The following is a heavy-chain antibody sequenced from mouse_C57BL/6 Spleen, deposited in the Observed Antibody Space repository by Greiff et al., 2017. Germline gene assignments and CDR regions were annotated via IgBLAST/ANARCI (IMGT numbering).Heavy chain of an antibody. D-gene: IGHD2-1*01. J-gene: IGHJ2*01. CDR3: ASSDGNYAFFYYFDY. Sequence: QVQLQQSGAELVRPGTSVKLSCKASGYTFTSYWMHWVKQRPGQGLEWIGVIDPSDSYTNYNHKFKGKATLTVDTSSSTAYMQLSSLTSEYSAVYSCASSDGNYAFFYYFDYWGQGTTLTVSS. CDR1: GYTFTSYW. V-gene: IGHV1-59*01. CDR2: IDPSDSYT.